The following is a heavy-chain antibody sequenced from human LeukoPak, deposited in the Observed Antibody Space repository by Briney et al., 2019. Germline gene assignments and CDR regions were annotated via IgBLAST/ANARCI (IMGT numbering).Heavy chain of an antibody. Sequence: SETLSLTCTVSGGSISSYYWSWIRQPPGKGLEWIGYIYYSGNTNYNPSLKSRVTISVDTSKNQFSLKLSSVTGADTAVYYCARLWSEGNWENWFDPWGQGTLVTVSS. CDR2: IYYSGNT. D-gene: IGHD3-3*01. CDR1: GGSISSYY. J-gene: IGHJ5*02. CDR3: ARLWSEGNWENWFDP. V-gene: IGHV4-59*01.